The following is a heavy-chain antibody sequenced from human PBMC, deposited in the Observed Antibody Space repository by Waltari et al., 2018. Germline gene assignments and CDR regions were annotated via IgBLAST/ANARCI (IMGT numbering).Heavy chain of an antibody. D-gene: IGHD6-13*01. CDR3: ARGSYSSPDDAFDI. CDR1: GYTFTSYD. Sequence: QVQLVQSGAEVKKPGASVKVSCKASGYTFTSYDINWVRQATGQGLEWMGWMNPNSGNTGDAQKFQGRVTMTRNTSISTAYMELSSLRSEDTAVYYCARGSYSSPDDAFDIWGQGTMVTVSS. J-gene: IGHJ3*02. CDR2: MNPNSGNT. V-gene: IGHV1-8*01.